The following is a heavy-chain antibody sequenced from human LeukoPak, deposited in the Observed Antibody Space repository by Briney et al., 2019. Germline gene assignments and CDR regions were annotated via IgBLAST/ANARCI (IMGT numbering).Heavy chain of an antibody. V-gene: IGHV3-64*01. CDR2: ISSNGGST. J-gene: IGHJ3*02. CDR3: ARSPGEVVNPEYAFDI. D-gene: IGHD3-10*01. CDR1: GFTFSSYW. Sequence: PGGSLRLSCAASGFTFSSYWMHWVRQAPGKGLEYVSAISSNGGSTYYANSVKGRFTISRDNSKNTLYLQMGSLRAEDMAVYYCARSPGEVVNPEYAFDIWGQGTMVTVSS.